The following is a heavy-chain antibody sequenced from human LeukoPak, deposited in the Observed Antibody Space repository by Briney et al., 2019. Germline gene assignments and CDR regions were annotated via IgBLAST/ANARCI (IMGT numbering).Heavy chain of an antibody. CDR2: VYNSGNS. V-gene: IGHV4-59*01. CDR1: GGSISGDY. J-gene: IGHJ4*02. D-gene: IGHD6-13*01. CDR3: ARVHSNNWRFDY. Sequence: SETLSLTCTVSGGSISGDYWRWIRQPPGKGLEWIGYVYNSGNSDYNPSLKSRVSISVDTSKNQLSLKLSSVTAADTAVYYCARVHSNNWRFDYWGQGTLVTVSS.